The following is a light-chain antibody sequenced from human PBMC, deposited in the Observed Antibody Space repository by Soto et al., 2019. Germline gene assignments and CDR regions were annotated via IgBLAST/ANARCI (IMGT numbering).Light chain of an antibody. J-gene: IGKJ2*01. CDR2: GAY. V-gene: IGKV1-39*01. Sequence: DIQMTQSPSSVSASVGDRVTITCRASHTFSSFLNWYQQKRGKPPTLLIYGAYNLRSGVPSRFTVSGGGAEFHLTISSLQPDDFATYYCQQTYSPPFTFGQGTSLELK. CDR1: HTFSSF. CDR3: QQTYSPPFT.